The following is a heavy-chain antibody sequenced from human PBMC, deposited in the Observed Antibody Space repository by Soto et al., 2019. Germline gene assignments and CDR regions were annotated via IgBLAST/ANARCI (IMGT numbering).Heavy chain of an antibody. V-gene: IGHV1-69*06. Sequence: SVKVSCKASGGTFSSYAISWVRQAPGQGLEWMGGIIPIFGTANYAQKFQGRVTITADKSTSTAYMELSSLRSEDTAVYYCARVILYRGTYQNWFDPWGQGTLVTVSS. CDR2: IIPIFGTA. CDR3: ARVILYRGTYQNWFDP. CDR1: GGTFSSYA. D-gene: IGHD2-2*01. J-gene: IGHJ5*02.